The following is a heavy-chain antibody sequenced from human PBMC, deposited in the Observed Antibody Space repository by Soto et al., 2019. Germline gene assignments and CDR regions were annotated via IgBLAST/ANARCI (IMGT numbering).Heavy chain of an antibody. V-gene: IGHV2-70*11. D-gene: IGHD2-21*01. CDR1: GFSLSTDGMC. CDR3: ARVWWFGEKEYFQN. CDR2: IEWNDVN. Sequence: SGPTLVNPTQTLTLTCTISGFSLSTDGMCVSWIRQPPGKALEWLASIEWNDVNYYSTSLKTRLSISKDTSKNQAVLTMTKLDPADTATYYCARVWWFGEKEYFQNWGQGTLVTV. J-gene: IGHJ1*01.